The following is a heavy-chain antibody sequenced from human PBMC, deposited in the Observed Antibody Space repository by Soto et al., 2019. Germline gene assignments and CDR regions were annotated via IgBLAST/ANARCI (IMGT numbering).Heavy chain of an antibody. Sequence: GGSLRLSCAASGFTFSSYGMHWVRQAPGKGLEWVAVISYDGSNKYYADYVKGRFTISRENSKNTLNLQMNSMRAEDTAVYYCAKDLPTLGDSNYGGDYYYYGMDVGGQGTTVTVSS. CDR1: GFTFSSYG. V-gene: IGHV3-30*18. J-gene: IGHJ6*02. CDR2: ISYDGSNK. D-gene: IGHD4-4*01. CDR3: AKDLPTLGDSNYGGDYYYYGMDV.